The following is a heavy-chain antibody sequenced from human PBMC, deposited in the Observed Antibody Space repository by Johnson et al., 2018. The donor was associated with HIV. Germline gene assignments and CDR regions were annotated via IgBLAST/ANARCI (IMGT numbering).Heavy chain of an antibody. CDR1: GFTFSDYY. CDR2: INQDGGEK. J-gene: IGHJ3*02. Sequence: VQLVESGGGLVKPGGSLRLSCAVSGFTFSDYYMSWIRQAPGKGLEWVASINQDGGEKWYADSVKGRFATSRDNAENSMYLQMNSMRADDTAVYYCARRYCSGGRCLNPKDAFDIWGQGTMVTVST. V-gene: IGHV3-7*01. D-gene: IGHD2-15*01. CDR3: ARRYCSGGRCLNPKDAFDI.